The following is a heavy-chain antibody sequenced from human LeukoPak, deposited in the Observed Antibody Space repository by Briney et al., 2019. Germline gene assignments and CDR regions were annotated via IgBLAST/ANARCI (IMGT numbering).Heavy chain of an antibody. Sequence: PSETLSLTCAVYGGSFSGYYWSWIRQPPGKGLEWIGEINHSGSTNYNPSLKSRVTISVDTSKNQFSLKLSSVTAADTAVYYCARHFWFGESYYGMDVWGQGTTVTVSS. J-gene: IGHJ6*02. CDR2: INHSGST. V-gene: IGHV4-34*01. CDR3: ARHFWFGESYYGMDV. CDR1: GGSFSGYY. D-gene: IGHD3-10*01.